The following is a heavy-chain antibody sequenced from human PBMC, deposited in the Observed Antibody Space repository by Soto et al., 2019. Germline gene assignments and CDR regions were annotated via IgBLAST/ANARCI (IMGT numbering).Heavy chain of an antibody. D-gene: IGHD3-9*01. V-gene: IGHV3-23*01. Sequence: AGGALRLSCAASGVTFCSDAMSWGRQGPGKGLEWVSAISGSGGSTYYADSVKGRFTISRDNSKNTLYLQMNSLRAEDTAVYYCAKDLSYDILTGYYAPLVYWGQGTLVTVSS. CDR1: GVTFCSDA. J-gene: IGHJ4*02. CDR2: ISGSGGST. CDR3: AKDLSYDILTGYYAPLVY.